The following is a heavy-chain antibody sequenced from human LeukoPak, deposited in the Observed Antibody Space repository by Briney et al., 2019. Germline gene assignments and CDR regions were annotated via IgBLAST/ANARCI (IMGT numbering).Heavy chain of an antibody. CDR3: AKSKRIFSGDY. CDR2: INPSGATT. CDR1: GYTFTSYY. J-gene: IGHJ4*02. D-gene: IGHD2-15*01. Sequence: ASVKVSCKASGYTFTSYYIHWVRQAPGQGLEWMGMINPSGATTTYAQNFQGRVTMTRDTSTRTAYMELSSLRSEDTAVYYCAKSKRIFSGDYWGQGTLVTVSS. V-gene: IGHV1-46*01.